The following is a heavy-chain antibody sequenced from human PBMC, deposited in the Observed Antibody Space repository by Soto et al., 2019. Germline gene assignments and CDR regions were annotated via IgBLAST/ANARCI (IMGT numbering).Heavy chain of an antibody. CDR2: INHSGST. CDR3: ARGCTGGGDCYLEGVHDY. CDR1: GGSFSGYY. V-gene: IGHV4-34*01. J-gene: IGHJ4*02. D-gene: IGHD2-21*02. Sequence: SETLSLTCAVYGGSFSGYYWSWIRQPPGKGLEWIGEINHSGSTNYNPSLKSRVTISVDTSKNQFSLKLSSVTAADTAVYYCARGCTGGGDCYLEGVHDYWGQGTLVTVSS.